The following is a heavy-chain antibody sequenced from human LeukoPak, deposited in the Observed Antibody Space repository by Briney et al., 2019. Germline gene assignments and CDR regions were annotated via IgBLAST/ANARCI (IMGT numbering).Heavy chain of an antibody. CDR1: GYTFTSYG. D-gene: IGHD6-19*01. CDR2: ISAYNGNT. V-gene: IGHV1-18*01. CDR3: ARVTAVAGNYFDY. Sequence: GASVTVSCKASGYTFTSYGISWVRQAPGQGLEWMGWISAYNGNTNYAQKLQGRVTMPTDTSASTAYMELRSLRSDDTAVYYCARVTAVAGNYFDYWGQGTLVTVSS. J-gene: IGHJ4*02.